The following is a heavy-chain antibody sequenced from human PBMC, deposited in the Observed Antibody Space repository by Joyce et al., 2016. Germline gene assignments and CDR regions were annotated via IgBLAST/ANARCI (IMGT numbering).Heavy chain of an antibody. Sequence: QVQLVQSGAEVKTPGASVRVSCKASGYTLTGYYLQWVRQAPGQGLQWMGWVTPNSGGTNYAQIFQGRGTLTRDTSISTAYLELSGLTADDTAVYYCARGRPTTGTSWGYYYYYGMDVWGQGTTVTVSS. CDR2: VTPNSGGT. J-gene: IGHJ6*02. D-gene: IGHD1-1*01. CDR1: GYTLTGYY. CDR3: ARGRPTTGTSWGYYYYYGMDV. V-gene: IGHV1-2*02.